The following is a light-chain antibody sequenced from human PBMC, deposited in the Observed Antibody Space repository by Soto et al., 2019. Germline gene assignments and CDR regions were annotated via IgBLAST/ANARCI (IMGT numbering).Light chain of an antibody. CDR2: DVS. CDR1: SSDVGGYDY. Sequence: QSALTQPASVSGSPGQSITISCTGTSSDVGGYDYVSWYQQHPGKAPKLMIYDVSRRPSGVSNRFSASKSVNTASLTISGFQAEDEADYYCCSYAGSSTFVVFGTGTKVTVL. J-gene: IGLJ1*01. V-gene: IGLV2-23*02. CDR3: CSYAGSSTFVV.